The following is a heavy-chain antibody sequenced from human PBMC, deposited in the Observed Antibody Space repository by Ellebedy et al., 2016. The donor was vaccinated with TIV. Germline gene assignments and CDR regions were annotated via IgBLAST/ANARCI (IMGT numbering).Heavy chain of an antibody. V-gene: IGHV3-48*04. CDR2: ISSSSSTI. D-gene: IGHD6-13*01. Sequence: GGSLRLXXAASGFTFSSYSMNWVRQAPGKGLEWVSYISSSSSTIYYADSVKGRFTISRDNAKNSLYLQMNSLRAEDTAVYYCARDLAAAGNWGQGTLVTVSS. J-gene: IGHJ4*02. CDR1: GFTFSSYS. CDR3: ARDLAAAGN.